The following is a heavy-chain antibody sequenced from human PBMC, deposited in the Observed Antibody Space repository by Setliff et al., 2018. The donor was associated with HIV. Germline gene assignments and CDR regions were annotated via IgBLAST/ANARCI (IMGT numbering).Heavy chain of an antibody. CDR3: ARGGFWSGYYIDY. CDR2: INAGNGNT. CDR1: GYTFTSYA. Sequence: ASVKVSCKASGYTFTSYAMHWVRQAPGQRPEWMGWINAGNGNTKYSQKFQGRVTITRDTSASTAYMELSSLRSEDTAVCYCARGGFWSGYYIDYWGQGTRVTVSS. V-gene: IGHV1-3*01. J-gene: IGHJ4*02. D-gene: IGHD3-3*01.